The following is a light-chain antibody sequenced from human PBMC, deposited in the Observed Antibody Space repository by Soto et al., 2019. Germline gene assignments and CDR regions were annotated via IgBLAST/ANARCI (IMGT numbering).Light chain of an antibody. V-gene: IGLV2-8*01. Sequence: QSALTRPPSASGSPGQSVTISCTGTSSDVGGFNYVSWYQHHPGKAPKLMIYEVSKRPSGVPDRFSGSKSGNTASLTVSGIQAEDVAHYYSSSYAGSNKGVFGRGTKLTVL. J-gene: IGLJ2*01. CDR1: SSDVGGFNY. CDR2: EVS. CDR3: SSYAGSNKGV.